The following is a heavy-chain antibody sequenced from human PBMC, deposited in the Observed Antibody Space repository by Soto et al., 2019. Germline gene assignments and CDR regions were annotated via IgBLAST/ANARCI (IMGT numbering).Heavy chain of an antibody. Sequence: GASVKVSCKVSGYTLTELSMHWVRQAPGKGLEWMGGFDPEDGETIYAQKFQGRVTMTEDTSTDTAYMELSSLRSEDTAVYYCATGRVDYYDVKYYFDYWGQGXLVTVYS. CDR2: FDPEDGET. V-gene: IGHV1-24*01. D-gene: IGHD3-22*01. J-gene: IGHJ4*02. CDR3: ATGRVDYYDVKYYFDY. CDR1: GYTLTELS.